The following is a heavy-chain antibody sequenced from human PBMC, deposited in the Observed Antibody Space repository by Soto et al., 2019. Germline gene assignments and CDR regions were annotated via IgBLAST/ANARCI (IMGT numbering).Heavy chain of an antibody. Sequence: ALVKVSCTASGYNFTSYGISWVRQAPGQGLEWMGWISAYNGNTNYAQKLQGRVTMTTDTSTSTAYMELRSLRSDDTAVYYCARDHSRDAFDIWGQGTMVTVSS. V-gene: IGHV1-18*01. J-gene: IGHJ3*02. CDR2: ISAYNGNT. CDR3: ARDHSRDAFDI. CDR1: GYNFTSYG. D-gene: IGHD2-21*01.